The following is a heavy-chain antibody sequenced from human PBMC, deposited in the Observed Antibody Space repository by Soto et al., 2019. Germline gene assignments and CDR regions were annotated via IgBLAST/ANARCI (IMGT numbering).Heavy chain of an antibody. CDR2: MSFDGYDK. CDR3: ARDLKKVVRGIDY. D-gene: IGHD3-10*01. V-gene: IGHV3-30-3*01. Sequence: QVQLVESGGGVVQPGRSLRLSCAASGFTFSGYAMHGVRQAPGKGLEWVAAMSFDGYDKYYADSVKGRFTISRDNSMDTLYLQMTSLRAEDTAVYYCARDLKKVVRGIDYWGQGTLVTVSS. J-gene: IGHJ4*02. CDR1: GFTFSGYA.